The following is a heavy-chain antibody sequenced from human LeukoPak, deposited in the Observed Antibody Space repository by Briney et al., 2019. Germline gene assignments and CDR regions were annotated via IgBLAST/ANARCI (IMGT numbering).Heavy chain of an antibody. CDR2: ISYDGSNK. CDR1: GFTFSSYG. D-gene: IGHD5-24*01. CDR3: ATLKEDGYTFDY. Sequence: PGGSLRLSCAASGFTFSSYGMHWVRQAPGKGLEWVAVISYDGSNKYYADSVKGRFIISRDNSKNTLYLQMNSLRAEDTAVYYCATLKEDGYTFDYWGQGTLVTVSS. J-gene: IGHJ4*02. V-gene: IGHV3-30*03.